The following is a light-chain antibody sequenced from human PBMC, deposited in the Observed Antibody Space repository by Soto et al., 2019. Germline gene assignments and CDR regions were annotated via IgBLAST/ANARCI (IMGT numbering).Light chain of an antibody. Sequence: EIVLTQSPGTLSLSPGERATLSCRASQSVSSSYLAWYQQKPGQAPRLLIYGASSRATGIPDRFSGSGFGRDFTLSISRLEPEDFAVYYCQQYGSSGLTFGGGTKVEIK. V-gene: IGKV3-20*01. CDR1: QSVSSSY. J-gene: IGKJ4*01. CDR3: QQYGSSGLT. CDR2: GAS.